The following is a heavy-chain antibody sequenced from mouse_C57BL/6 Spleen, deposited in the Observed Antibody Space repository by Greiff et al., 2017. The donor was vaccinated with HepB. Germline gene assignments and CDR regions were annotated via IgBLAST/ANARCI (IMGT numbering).Heavy chain of an antibody. CDR2: IYPGSGNT. CDR3: ARGSTTVPFDY. J-gene: IGHJ2*01. CDR1: GYTFTDYY. D-gene: IGHD1-1*01. Sequence: VKLMESGAELVRPGASVKLSCKASGYTFTDYYINWVKQRPGQGLEWIARIYPGSGNTYYNEKFKGKATLTAEKSSSTAYMQLSSLTSEDSAVYFGARGSTTVPFDYWGQGTTLTVSS. V-gene: IGHV1-76*01.